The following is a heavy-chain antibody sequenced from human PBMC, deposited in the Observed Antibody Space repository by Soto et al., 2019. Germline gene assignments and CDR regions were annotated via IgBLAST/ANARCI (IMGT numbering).Heavy chain of an antibody. CDR3: ARGIVGATPPDY. V-gene: IGHV4-30-2*01. J-gene: IGHJ4*02. CDR2: IYHSGST. Sequence: PSETLSVTCAVSVGSSSSGGYSWSWILQPPGKGLEWIGYIYHSGSTYYNPSLKSRVTISVDRSKNQFSLKLSSVTAADTAVYYCARGIVGATPPDYWGQGTLVTVSS. D-gene: IGHD1-26*01. CDR1: VGSSSSGGYS.